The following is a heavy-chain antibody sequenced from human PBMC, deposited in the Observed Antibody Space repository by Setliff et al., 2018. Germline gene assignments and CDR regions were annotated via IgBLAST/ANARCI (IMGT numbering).Heavy chain of an antibody. CDR3: ARDLGHGGDSDY. Sequence: SETLSLTCAVYGGSFSGYYWSWIRQPPGKRLEWIGSIYHSGSTYYNPSLKSRVTISIDTSKNQFSLKLSSVTAADTAVYYCARDLGHGGDSDYWGQGILVTVSS. CDR2: IYHSGST. CDR1: GGSFSGYY. D-gene: IGHD2-21*02. J-gene: IGHJ4*02. V-gene: IGHV4-34*01.